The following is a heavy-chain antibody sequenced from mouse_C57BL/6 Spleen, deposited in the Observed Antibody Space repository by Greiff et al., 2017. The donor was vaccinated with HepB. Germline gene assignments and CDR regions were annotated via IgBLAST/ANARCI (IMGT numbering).Heavy chain of an antibody. Sequence: QVQLQQPGAELVMPGASVKLSCKASGYTFTSYWMHWVKQRPGQGLEWIGEIDPSDSYTNYNQKFKGKSTLTVDKSSSTAYMQLSSLTSEDSAVYYCARRSSSPFDYWGQGTTPTVSS. CDR2: IDPSDSYT. J-gene: IGHJ2*01. CDR1: GYTFTSYW. V-gene: IGHV1-69*01. CDR3: ARRSSSPFDY.